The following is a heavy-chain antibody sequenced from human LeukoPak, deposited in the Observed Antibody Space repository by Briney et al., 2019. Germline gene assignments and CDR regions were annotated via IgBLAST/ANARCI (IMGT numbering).Heavy chain of an antibody. Sequence: GGSLRLSCAASGFTFSSYWMHWVRQAPGKGLVWVSRLNSDGSSTTYADSVKGRFTISRDNAKNTLYLQMNSLRAEDTAVYYCATGTTNLPDDFWSGYIYYFDYWGQGTLVTVPS. V-gene: IGHV3-74*01. CDR2: LNSDGSST. J-gene: IGHJ4*02. CDR1: GFTFSSYW. D-gene: IGHD3-3*01. CDR3: ATGTTNLPDDFWSGYIYYFDY.